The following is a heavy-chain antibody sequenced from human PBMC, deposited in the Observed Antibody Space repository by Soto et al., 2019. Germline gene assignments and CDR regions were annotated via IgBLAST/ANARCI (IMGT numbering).Heavy chain of an antibody. D-gene: IGHD3-3*01. V-gene: IGHV4-31*03. CDR1: GGSISSGGYY. J-gene: IGHJ6*03. Sequence: SETLSLTCTVSGGSISSGGYYWSWIRQHPGKGLEWIGYIYYSGSTYYNPSLKSRVTISVDTSKNQFSLKLSSVTAADTAVYYCAGGLRFLEWSGGYYYMDVWGKGTTVTVS. CDR3: AGGLRFLEWSGGYYYMDV. CDR2: IYYSGST.